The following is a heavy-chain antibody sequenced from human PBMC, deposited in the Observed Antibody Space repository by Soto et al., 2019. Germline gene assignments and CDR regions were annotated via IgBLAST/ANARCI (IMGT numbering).Heavy chain of an antibody. J-gene: IGHJ4*02. Sequence: LRLSCVVSTFTFSNAWMTWVRQAPGRGLEWIGRIKSVTDGGTRDYAAPVKGRFAISRDDSKNTLYLQMNSLKTEDTAVYYCTSGRSTFGLDSWGQGALVTVSS. D-gene: IGHD3-16*01. CDR3: TSGRSTFGLDS. CDR2: IKSVTDGGTR. V-gene: IGHV3-15*01. CDR1: TFTFSNAW.